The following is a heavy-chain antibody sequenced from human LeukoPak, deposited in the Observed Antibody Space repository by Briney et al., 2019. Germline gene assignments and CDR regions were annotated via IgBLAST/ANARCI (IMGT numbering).Heavy chain of an antibody. CDR2: ISSSSSTI. V-gene: IGHV3-48*04. CDR3: ARLNSSRTGAFDI. Sequence: PGGSLRLSCAASGFTFSSYSMNWVRQAPGKGLEWVSYISSSSSTIYYADSVKGRFTISRDNAKNSLYLQMNSLRAEDTAVYYCARLNSSRTGAFDIWGQGTMVTVSS. CDR1: GFTFSSYS. D-gene: IGHD6-13*01. J-gene: IGHJ3*02.